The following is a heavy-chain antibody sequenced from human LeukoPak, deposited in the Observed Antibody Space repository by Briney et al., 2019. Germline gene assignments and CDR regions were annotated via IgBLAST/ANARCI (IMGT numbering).Heavy chain of an antibody. D-gene: IGHD3-3*01. CDR2: FDPEDGET. CDR3: ATYFGAPTYYFVY. V-gene: IGHV1-24*01. CDR1: GYTLNELS. Sequence: ASVKVSCKVSGYTLNELSMHWVRQAPGNGLEWMGGFDPEDGETIYAQKFQGRVTMTEDTSTDTAYMELSSLRSEDTAVYYCATYFGAPTYYFVYWGQGTLVTVSS. J-gene: IGHJ4*02.